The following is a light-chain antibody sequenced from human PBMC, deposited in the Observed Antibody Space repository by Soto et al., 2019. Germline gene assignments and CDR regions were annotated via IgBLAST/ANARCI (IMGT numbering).Light chain of an antibody. Sequence: DIQMTQSPSSMSPSXGDRVTISXXXSQSISSYLNWYQQKPGKAPKLLIYAASSLQSGVPSRFSGSGSGTDFTLTISSLQPEDFATYYCQQSYSTPQVTFGQGTRLEIK. CDR1: QSISSY. J-gene: IGKJ5*01. CDR3: QQSYSTPQVT. CDR2: AAS. V-gene: IGKV1-39*01.